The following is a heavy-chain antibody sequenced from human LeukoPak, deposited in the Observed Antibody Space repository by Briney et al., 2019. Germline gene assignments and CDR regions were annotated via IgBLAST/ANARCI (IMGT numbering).Heavy chain of an antibody. J-gene: IGHJ4*02. D-gene: IGHD6-19*01. Sequence: PSETLSLTCAVYGGSFSGYYWSWIRQPPGKGLEWIGEINHSGSTNYNPSLKSRVTISVDTSKNQFSLKLSSVTAADTAVYYCARLGSGWYVYHPFDYWGQGTLVTVSS. CDR3: ARLGSGWYVYHPFDY. V-gene: IGHV4-34*01. CDR2: INHSGST. CDR1: GGSFSGYY.